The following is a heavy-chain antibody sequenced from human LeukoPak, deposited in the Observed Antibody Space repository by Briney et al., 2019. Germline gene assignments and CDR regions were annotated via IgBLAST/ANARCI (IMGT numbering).Heavy chain of an antibody. J-gene: IGHJ3*02. Sequence: GGSLRLSCAASGFTFSSYAMHWVRQAPGKGLEWVAVISYDGSNKYYADSVKGRFTISRDNSKNTLYLQMDSLRAEDTAVYYCARDVVRGYQLLFAYDAFDIWGQGTMVTVSS. CDR2: ISYDGSNK. V-gene: IGHV3-30*01. D-gene: IGHD2-2*01. CDR3: ARDVVRGYQLLFAYDAFDI. CDR1: GFTFSSYA.